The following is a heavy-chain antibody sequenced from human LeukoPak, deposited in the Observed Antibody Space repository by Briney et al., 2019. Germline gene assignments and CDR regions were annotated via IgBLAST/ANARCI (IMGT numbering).Heavy chain of an antibody. CDR1: GGTFNSYA. CDR2: IIPIFGTA. CDR3: ARGVGATVNLFDY. V-gene: IGHV1-69*01. Sequence: PAASVKVSCKASGGTFNSYAISRVRQAPGQGLEWMGGIIPIFGTANYAQKFQGRVTITADESTSTAYMELSSLRSEDTAVYYCARGVGATVNLFDYWGQGTLVTVSS. J-gene: IGHJ4*02. D-gene: IGHD4-17*01.